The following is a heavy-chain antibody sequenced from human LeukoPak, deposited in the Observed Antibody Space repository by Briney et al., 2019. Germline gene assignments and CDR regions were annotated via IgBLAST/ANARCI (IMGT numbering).Heavy chain of an antibody. D-gene: IGHD6-19*01. CDR3: ARGIAVAGTSTCWFDP. Sequence: SVKVSCKASGGTFSSYAISWVRQAPGQGLEWMRGIIPIFGTANYAQKFQGRVTITADESTSTAYMELSSLRSEDTAVYYCARGIAVAGTSTCWFDPWGQGTLVTVSS. J-gene: IGHJ5*02. CDR2: IIPIFGTA. CDR1: GGTFSSYA. V-gene: IGHV1-69*01.